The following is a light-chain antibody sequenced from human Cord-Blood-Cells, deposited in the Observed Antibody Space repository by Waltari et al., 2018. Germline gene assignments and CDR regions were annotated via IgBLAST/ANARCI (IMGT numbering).Light chain of an antibody. CDR1: QSISSY. CDR3: QQSYSTPPIT. J-gene: IGKJ5*01. CDR2: TAS. Sequence: DIQMTQSPSSLSAYVGDRVTITCRASQSISSYLNWYQQKTRKAPKLLIYTASSLQSGVPSRFSGSRSGTDFTLTVSSLQPEDFATYYCQQSYSTPPITFGQGTLLEIK. V-gene: IGKV1-39*01.